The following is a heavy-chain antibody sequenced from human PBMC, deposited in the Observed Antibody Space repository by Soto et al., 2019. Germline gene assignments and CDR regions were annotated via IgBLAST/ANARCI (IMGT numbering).Heavy chain of an antibody. CDR1: GDSVSSNSAG. D-gene: IGHD1-26*01. Sequence: SPTLSLTCAITGDSVSSNSAGWSWVRQSPSRGVEWLGRTYYRSKWYYEYAVSVRGRLTINPDTSKNQYSLQLNSVTPEDTAVYFCARGEQYSGRIFDYWGQGTLVTVSS. CDR2: TYYRSKWYY. CDR3: ARGEQYSGRIFDY. V-gene: IGHV6-1*01. J-gene: IGHJ4*01.